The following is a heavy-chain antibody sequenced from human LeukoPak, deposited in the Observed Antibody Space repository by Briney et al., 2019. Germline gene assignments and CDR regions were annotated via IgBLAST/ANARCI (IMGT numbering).Heavy chain of an antibody. D-gene: IGHD3-22*01. V-gene: IGHV4-4*07. CDR1: GVSISRYY. CDR2: IYPSGST. CDR3: ARESRDTSGFHYGDY. J-gene: IGHJ4*02. Sequence: SETLSLTCTVSGVSISRYYWSWIRQPTGKGLEWLGRIYPSGSTNYNPSLKSRVAMSVDASKKQFSLELRSVTAADTAVYYCARESRDTSGFHYGDYWGPGTLVTVSS.